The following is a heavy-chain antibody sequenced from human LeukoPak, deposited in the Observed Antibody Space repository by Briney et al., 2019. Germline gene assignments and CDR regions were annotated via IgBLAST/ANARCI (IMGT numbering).Heavy chain of an antibody. CDR3: ARDSAMGYSYFDY. V-gene: IGHV3-21*01. D-gene: IGHD2-15*01. Sequence: PGGSLRLSCAASGFTFSDFYVNWVRQAPGKGLEWVSCISSSGNYIQYAESVKGRFTISRDNAKNSLYLQMDSLRAEDTAVYYCARDSAMGYSYFDYWGQGILVTVSS. CDR1: GFTFSDFY. J-gene: IGHJ4*02. CDR2: ISSSGNYI.